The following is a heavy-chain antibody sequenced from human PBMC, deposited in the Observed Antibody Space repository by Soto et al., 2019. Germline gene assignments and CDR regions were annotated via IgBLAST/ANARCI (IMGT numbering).Heavy chain of an antibody. Sequence: GGSLRLSYEASVFTFRSHAMSWVRQAPGKGLEWVSAISSGGDKTYSADSVKGRVTISRDNSKIPLYLQMSSLRAADTAGYHCAKDFDWYSSGRYGMDVWGHGTRVTVSS. J-gene: IGHJ6*02. V-gene: IGHV3-23*01. CDR1: VFTFRSHA. D-gene: IGHD6-19*01. CDR3: AKDFDWYSSGRYGMDV. CDR2: ISSGGDKT.